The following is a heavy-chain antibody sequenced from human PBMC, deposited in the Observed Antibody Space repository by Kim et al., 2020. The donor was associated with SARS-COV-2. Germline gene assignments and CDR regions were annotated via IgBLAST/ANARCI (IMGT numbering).Heavy chain of an antibody. D-gene: IGHD3-10*01. Sequence: SETLSLTCTVSGGSISSSSYYWGWIRQPPGKGLEWIGSIYYSGSTYYNPSLKSRVTISVDTSKNQFSLKLSSVTAADTAVYYCARRGGGSGTSKRPFDPWGQGTLVTVSS. J-gene: IGHJ5*02. CDR1: GGSISSSSYY. CDR3: ARRGGGSGTSKRPFDP. CDR2: IYYSGST. V-gene: IGHV4-39*01.